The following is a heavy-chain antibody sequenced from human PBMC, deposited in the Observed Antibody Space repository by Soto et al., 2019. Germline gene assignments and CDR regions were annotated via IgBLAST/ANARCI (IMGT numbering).Heavy chain of an antibody. CDR3: ASTRVVDSALDY. J-gene: IGHJ4*02. CDR1: GCTVSSNY. Sequence: PGRSLRLSWAPSGCTVSSNYMSWVRQAPGPGLEWVSVIYSGGSRYYADSVKGRFTISRDNPKSTLFLHMNSPRAEDTAVYYCASTRVVDSALDYWGQGTPVTVSS. CDR2: IYSGGSR. D-gene: IGHD2-15*01. V-gene: IGHV3-53*05.